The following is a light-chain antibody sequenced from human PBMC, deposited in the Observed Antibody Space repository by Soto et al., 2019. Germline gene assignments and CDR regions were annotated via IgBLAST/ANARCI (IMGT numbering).Light chain of an antibody. J-gene: IGKJ4*01. CDR3: QQRSNWPRT. Sequence: PGERATLSCRASQSVSSSYLAWYQQKPGQAPRLLIYDASNRATGIPARFSGSGSGTDFTLTISSLEPEDFAVYYCQQRSNWPRTFGGGTKVDIK. CDR2: DAS. V-gene: IGKV3-11*01. CDR1: QSVSSSY.